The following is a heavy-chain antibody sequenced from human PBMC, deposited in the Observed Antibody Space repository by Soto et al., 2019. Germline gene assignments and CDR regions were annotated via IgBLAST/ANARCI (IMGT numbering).Heavy chain of an antibody. CDR3: ARDKGLVDLTGSLVIND. CDR2: IYHSGST. J-gene: IGHJ4*02. V-gene: IGHV4-30-2*01. Sequence: PSETLSLTCAVSGGSISSGDYSWSWIRQPPGKGLEWIGYIYHSGSTYYNPSLKSRLTISVDRSKNQFSLKLSSVTAADTAVYYCARDKGLVDLTGSLVINDWGQGTLVTVSS. CDR1: GGSISSGDYS. D-gene: IGHD3-9*01.